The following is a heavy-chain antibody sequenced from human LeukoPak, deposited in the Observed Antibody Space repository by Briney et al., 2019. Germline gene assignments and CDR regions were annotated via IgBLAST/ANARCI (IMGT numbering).Heavy chain of an antibody. CDR1: GYTFTGYY. CDR2: INPNSGGT. J-gene: IGHJ4*02. D-gene: IGHD6-13*01. CDR3: ARGPLPAAGTEDY. Sequence: ASVKVSCKASGYTFTGYYMHWVRQAPGQGLEWMGWINPNSGGTNYAQKFQGRVTMTRDTSISTAYMELSRLRSDDTAVYYCARGPLPAAGTEDYWGQGTLVTVSS. V-gene: IGHV1-2*02.